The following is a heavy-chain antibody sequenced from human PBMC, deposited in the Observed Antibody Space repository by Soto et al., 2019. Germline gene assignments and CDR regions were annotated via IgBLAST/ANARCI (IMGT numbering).Heavy chain of an antibody. V-gene: IGHV1-3*01. CDR3: ARGGRFVAFDI. Sequence: ASVNVSCKASGYTFTSYAMHWVRQAPGQRLEWMGWINAGNGNTKYSQKFQGRVTITRDTSASTAYMELSSLRSEDTAVYYCARGGRFVAFDIWGQGTMVTVSS. J-gene: IGHJ3*02. D-gene: IGHD3-16*01. CDR2: INAGNGNT. CDR1: GYTFTSYA.